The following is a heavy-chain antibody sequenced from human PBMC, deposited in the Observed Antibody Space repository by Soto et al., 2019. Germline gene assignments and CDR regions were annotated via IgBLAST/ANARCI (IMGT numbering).Heavy chain of an antibody. CDR3: AFPATADFDY. CDR1: GGSISSSNW. D-gene: IGHD6-13*01. V-gene: IGHV4-4*02. Sequence: SETLSLTCAVSGGSISSSNWWSWVRQSPVKGLEWIGEISHTGNTIYNPSLTGRVSISLDTSRNQIFLILTSVTAADTAIYYCAFPATADFDYWVRESWSPSPQ. J-gene: IGHJ4*02. CDR2: ISHTGNT.